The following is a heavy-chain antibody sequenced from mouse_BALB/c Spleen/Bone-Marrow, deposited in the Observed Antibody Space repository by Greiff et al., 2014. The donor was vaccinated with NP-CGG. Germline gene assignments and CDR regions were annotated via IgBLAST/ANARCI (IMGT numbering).Heavy chain of an antibody. Sequence: VQVVESGAELVKPGASVKLSCKASGYTFTSYYMYWVKQRPGQGLEWFGEINPSNGGTNFNEKFKNKATLTVDKSSSTAYMQLSSLTSEDSAVYYCSRGRLDALDYWGQGTSVTVSS. V-gene: IGHV1S81*02. CDR3: SRGRLDALDY. J-gene: IGHJ4*01. CDR2: INPSNGGT. CDR1: GYTFTSYY. D-gene: IGHD4-1*01.